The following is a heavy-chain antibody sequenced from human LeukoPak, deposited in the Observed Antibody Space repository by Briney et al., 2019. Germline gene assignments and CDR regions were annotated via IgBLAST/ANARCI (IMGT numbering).Heavy chain of an antibody. D-gene: IGHD6-13*01. CDR1: GGSISSYY. J-gene: IGHJ6*04. CDR2: IYYSGST. Sequence: SETLSLTCTVSGGSISSYYWSLIRQPPGKGLEWIGYIYYSGSTNYNPSLKSRVTIPVDTSKNQFSLKLSSVTAADTAVYYCASAAAAGILDVWGKGTTATVSS. CDR3: ASAAAAGILDV. V-gene: IGHV4-59*01.